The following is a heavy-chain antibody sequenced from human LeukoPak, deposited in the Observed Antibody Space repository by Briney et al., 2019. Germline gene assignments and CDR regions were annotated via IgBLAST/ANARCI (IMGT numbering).Heavy chain of an antibody. CDR2: ISGNTENT. V-gene: IGHV3-23*01. CDR3: ARDYLIDY. Sequence: PGGSLRLSCAASGFTFSSYAMNWVRQAPGKGLEWASGISGNTENTYYADSAKGRFTISRDNSKNTLYLQMNSLRAEDTAVYYCARDYLIDYWGQGTLVTVSS. J-gene: IGHJ4*02. CDR1: GFTFSSYA.